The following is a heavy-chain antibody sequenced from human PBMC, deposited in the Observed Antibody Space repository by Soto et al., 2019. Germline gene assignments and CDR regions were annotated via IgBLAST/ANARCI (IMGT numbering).Heavy chain of an antibody. CDR2: IYYSGST. D-gene: IGHD1-1*01. CDR1: GGSISSYY. CDR3: ARGAVDDDLSYYYYGMDV. J-gene: IGHJ6*02. Sequence: SETLSLTCTVSGGSISSYYWSWIRQPPGKGLEWIGYIYYSGSTNYNPSLKSRVTISVDTSKNQFSLKLSSVTAADTAVYYCARGAVDDDLSYYYYGMDVWGQGTTVTVSS. V-gene: IGHV4-59*01.